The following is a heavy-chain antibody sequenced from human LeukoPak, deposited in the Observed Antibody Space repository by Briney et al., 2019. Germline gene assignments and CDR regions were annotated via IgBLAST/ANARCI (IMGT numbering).Heavy chain of an antibody. CDR3: AINGGGDSGYGNFDY. J-gene: IGHJ4*02. V-gene: IGHV3-23*01. CDR1: GFTFSSYA. D-gene: IGHD5-12*01. CDR2: ISGGDGST. Sequence: GGSLRLSCAASGFTFSSYAMSWVRQAPGKGLEWVSTISGGDGSTYYAVSVKGRFTTSRDNAKNSLYLQMNSLRAEDTALYYCAINGGGDSGYGNFDYWGQGTLVTVSS.